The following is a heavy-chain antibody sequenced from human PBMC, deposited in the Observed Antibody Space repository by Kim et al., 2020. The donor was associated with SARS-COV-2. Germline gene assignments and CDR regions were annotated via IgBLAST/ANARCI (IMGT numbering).Heavy chain of an antibody. CDR2: IIPIFGTS. CDR3: ANPTDNVDV. CDR1: GYTYSNYS. Sequence: SVKVSCKASGYTYSNYSITWVRQAPGQGLEWMGGIIPIFGTSNYAQKFQDRIVFTADGSTDTAYMELSSLRYEDTAVYYGANPTDNVDVWGQGTAITVSS. D-gene: IGHD2-8*01. J-gene: IGHJ6*02. V-gene: IGHV1-69*13.